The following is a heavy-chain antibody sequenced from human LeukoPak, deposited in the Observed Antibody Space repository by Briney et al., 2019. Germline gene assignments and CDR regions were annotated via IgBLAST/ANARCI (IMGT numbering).Heavy chain of an antibody. CDR1: GGSISSGSYY. V-gene: IGHV4-61*02. Sequence: SETLSLTCTVSGGSISSGSYYWSWIRQPAGKGLEWIGRIYTSGSTNYNPSLKSRVTISVDTSKNQFSLKLSSVTAADTAVYYCAREGYSSGWYGGVYYFDYWGQGTLVTVSS. CDR3: AREGYSSGWYGGVYYFDY. CDR2: IYTSGST. J-gene: IGHJ4*02. D-gene: IGHD6-19*01.